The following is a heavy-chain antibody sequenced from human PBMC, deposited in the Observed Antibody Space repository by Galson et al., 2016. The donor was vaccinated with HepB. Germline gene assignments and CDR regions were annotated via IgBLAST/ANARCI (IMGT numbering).Heavy chain of an antibody. D-gene: IGHD5-24*01. Sequence: SLRLSCAVSGFTFTTYSMSWVRQVPGKGLEWVSSISSRSSYIYYADSVKGRFTISRDNARNSLYLEINSLRAEDTALYYCARLGAGAMPTNFERDYYYGMDFWGKGTTVTVSS. CDR2: ISSRSSYI. CDR3: ARLGAGAMPTNFERDYYYGMDF. J-gene: IGHJ6*04. CDR1: GFTFTTYS. V-gene: IGHV3-21*06.